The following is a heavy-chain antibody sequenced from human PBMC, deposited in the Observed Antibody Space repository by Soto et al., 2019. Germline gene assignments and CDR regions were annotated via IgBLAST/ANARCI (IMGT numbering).Heavy chain of an antibody. Sequence: GGSLRLSCEVSGITFSNYGIHWVRQAPGKGLEWVAVISYDGSNKYYADSVKGRFTISRDNSRNTLYLQMDSLRTEDTAVYFCAKEGSGNMNNFLDYWGQGALVTVSS. D-gene: IGHD3-3*01. V-gene: IGHV3-30*18. CDR3: AKEGSGNMNNFLDY. CDR1: GITFSNYG. J-gene: IGHJ4*02. CDR2: ISYDGSNK.